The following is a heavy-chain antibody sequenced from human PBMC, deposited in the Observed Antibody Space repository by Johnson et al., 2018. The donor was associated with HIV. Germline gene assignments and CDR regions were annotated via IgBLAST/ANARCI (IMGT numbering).Heavy chain of an antibody. J-gene: IGHJ3*02. CDR3: ARDRTYNGTYDGGDAFDI. Sequence: VQLVESGGGLVQPGRSLRLSCAASGFTFDDYAMHWVRQAPGRGLEWVSGISWNSGSIGYADSVKGRFTISRDNSKNTLYVQMNSLRADDTAVYYCARDRTYNGTYDGGDAFDIWGQGTMVTVSS. CDR2: ISWNSGSI. D-gene: IGHD1-7*01. CDR1: GFTFDDYA. V-gene: IGHV3-9*01.